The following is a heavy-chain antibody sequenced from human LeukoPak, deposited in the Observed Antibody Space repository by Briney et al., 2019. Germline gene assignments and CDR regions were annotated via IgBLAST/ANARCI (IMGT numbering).Heavy chain of an antibody. D-gene: IGHD3-3*01. V-gene: IGHV3-21*01. J-gene: IGHJ3*02. CDR2: INSSSSYI. CDR3: ARVSITIFGVAINDPAFDI. Sequence: GGSLRLSCAASGFTFSSYSMNWVRQAPGKGLEWVSSINSSSSYIYYADSVKGRFTISRDNAKNSLYLQMNSLRAEDTAVYYCARVSITIFGVAINDPAFDIWGQGTMVTVSS. CDR1: GFTFSSYS.